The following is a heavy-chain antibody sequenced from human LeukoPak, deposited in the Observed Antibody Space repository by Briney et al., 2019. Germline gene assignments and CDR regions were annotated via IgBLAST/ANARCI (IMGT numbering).Heavy chain of an antibody. CDR2: MNPNSGNT. CDR3: AREVVPAAHFDY. Sequence: GASVKVSCKASGYTFTSYDINWVRQATGQGLEWMGWMNPNSGNTGYAQKFQGRVTMTRNTSISTAYMELSSLRSEDTAVYYCAREVVPAAHFDYWGQGTLVTVSS. D-gene: IGHD2-2*01. J-gene: IGHJ4*02. V-gene: IGHV1-8*01. CDR1: GYTFTSYD.